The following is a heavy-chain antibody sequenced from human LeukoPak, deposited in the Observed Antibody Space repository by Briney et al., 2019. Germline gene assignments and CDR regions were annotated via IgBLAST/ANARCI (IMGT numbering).Heavy chain of an antibody. CDR2: IIPIFGTA. CDR1: RGTFSSYA. CDR3: ARDHPNSSGYSFDY. J-gene: IGHJ4*02. Sequence: SVKVSCKASRGTFSSYAISWVRQAPGQGLEWMGGIIPIFGTANYAQKFQSRVTITADESTSTAYMELSSLRSEDTAVYYCARDHPNSSGYSFDYWGQGTLVTVSS. D-gene: IGHD3-22*01. V-gene: IGHV1-69*13.